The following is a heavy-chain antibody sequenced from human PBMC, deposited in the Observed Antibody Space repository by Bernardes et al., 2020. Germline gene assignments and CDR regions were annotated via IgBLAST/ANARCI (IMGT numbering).Heavy chain of an antibody. CDR1: GFTFSSYG. CDR2: ISSSSSYI. V-gene: IGHV3-21*01. J-gene: IGHJ5*02. Sequence: GGSLRLSCAASGFTFSSYGMHWVRQAPGKGLEWVSSISSSSSYIYYADSVKGRFTISRDNAKNSLYLQMNSLRAEDTAVYYCARVMVQGVIYNWFDPWGQGTLVTVSS. CDR3: ARVMVQGVIYNWFDP. D-gene: IGHD3-10*01.